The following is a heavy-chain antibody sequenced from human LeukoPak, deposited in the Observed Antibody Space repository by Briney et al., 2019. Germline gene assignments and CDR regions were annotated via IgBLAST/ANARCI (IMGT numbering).Heavy chain of an antibody. CDR1: GYTFTGYY. Sequence: ASVKVSCKTSGYTFTGYYIHWVRQAPGQGLEWMGWINPNSGDTNYAQKFQGRVSMTGDTSISTAYMELSSLRSEDTAAYYCARYDSSGYWSFDYWGQGTLVTVSS. V-gene: IGHV1-2*02. CDR2: INPNSGDT. J-gene: IGHJ4*02. CDR3: ARYDSSGYWSFDY. D-gene: IGHD3-22*01.